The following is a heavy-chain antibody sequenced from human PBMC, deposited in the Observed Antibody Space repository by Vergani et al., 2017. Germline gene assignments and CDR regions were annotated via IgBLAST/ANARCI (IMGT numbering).Heavy chain of an antibody. Sequence: QVQLVEWGGGVVQPGGSLRLSCAASGFTFSSYGMHWVRQAPGKGLEWVAFIRYDGSNKYYADSVKGRFTISRDNSKNTLYLQMNSLRAEDTAVYYCARDSPLVVPAAIFYYYYGMDVWGQGTTVTVSS. V-gene: IGHV3-30*02. CDR3: ARDSPLVVPAAIFYYYYGMDV. J-gene: IGHJ6*02. CDR2: IRYDGSNK. CDR1: GFTFSSYG. D-gene: IGHD2-2*01.